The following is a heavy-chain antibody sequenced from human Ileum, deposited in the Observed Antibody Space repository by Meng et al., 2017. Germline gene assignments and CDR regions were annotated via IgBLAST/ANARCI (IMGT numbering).Heavy chain of an antibody. CDR3: ATNGFYSIDN. J-gene: IGHJ4*02. D-gene: IGHD2-8*01. CDR1: GGSITNKDW. V-gene: IGHV4-4*02. Sequence: QKSGPGLVKPSGNLSLNSTLSGGSITNKDWWSWVREPPGKGLEWIGEMNHDGSTNYNPSFKSRVIMSIDKSRNQFSLHLSSVTAADTAVYFCATNGFYSIDNWGQGTLVTVSS. CDR2: MNHDGST.